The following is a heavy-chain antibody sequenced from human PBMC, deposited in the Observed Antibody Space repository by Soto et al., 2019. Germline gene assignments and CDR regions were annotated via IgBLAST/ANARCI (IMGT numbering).Heavy chain of an antibody. J-gene: IGHJ6*02. CDR3: AKGSGSYWFYYGMDV. V-gene: IGHV3-30-3*01. CDR1: GFTFSSYA. Sequence: QPGGSLRLSCAASGFTFSSYAMHWVRQAPGKGLEWVAVISYDGSNKYYADSVKGRFTISRDNSKNTLYLQMNSLRAEDTAVYYCAKGSGSYWFYYGMDVWGQGTTVTVSS. CDR2: ISYDGSNK. D-gene: IGHD1-26*01.